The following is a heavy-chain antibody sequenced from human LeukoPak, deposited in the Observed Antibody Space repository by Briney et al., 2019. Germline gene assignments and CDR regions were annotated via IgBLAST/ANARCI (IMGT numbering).Heavy chain of an antibody. D-gene: IGHD2-2*01. CDR1: GFTFSSYA. J-gene: IGHJ4*02. CDR3: AKDFVVVPAATPYYLDY. Sequence: GGSLRLSCAASGFTFSSYAMSWVRQAPGKGLEWVSAISGSGGSTYYADSVKGRFTISRDNSKNTLYLQMNSLRAEDTAVYYCAKDFVVVPAATPYYLDYWGQGTLVTVSS. V-gene: IGHV3-23*01. CDR2: ISGSGGST.